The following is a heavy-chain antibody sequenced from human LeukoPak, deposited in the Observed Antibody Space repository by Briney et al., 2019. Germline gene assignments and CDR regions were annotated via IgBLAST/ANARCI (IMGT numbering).Heavy chain of an antibody. CDR3: ARGRVSSSTWHSTYYYYFYMDV. Sequence: SETLSLTCAVSGGSINNYYWSWIRQPPGKGLEWIGYIYDSGSTNYNPSLQSRVTASLDTSKNQFSLKLTSVTAADTAVYFCARGRVSSSTWHSTYYYYFYMDVWGKGTTVTVSS. D-gene: IGHD4-11*01. CDR1: GGSINNYY. V-gene: IGHV4-59*01. CDR2: IYDSGST. J-gene: IGHJ6*03.